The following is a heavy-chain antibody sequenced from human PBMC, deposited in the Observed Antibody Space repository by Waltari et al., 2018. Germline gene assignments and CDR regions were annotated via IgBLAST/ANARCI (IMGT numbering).Heavy chain of an antibody. Sequence: QVQLQESGPGLVKPSETLSLTCTVSGGSISSYYWSWIRQPPGKGLEWIGYIYYSGSTNYNPSLKSRVTISVDTSKNQFSLKLSSVTAADTAVYYCARVKDSSGYYRIYYYYMDVWGKGTTVTVSS. V-gene: IGHV4-59*01. CDR3: ARVKDSSGYYRIYYYYMDV. CDR1: GGSISSYY. D-gene: IGHD3-22*01. CDR2: IYYSGST. J-gene: IGHJ6*03.